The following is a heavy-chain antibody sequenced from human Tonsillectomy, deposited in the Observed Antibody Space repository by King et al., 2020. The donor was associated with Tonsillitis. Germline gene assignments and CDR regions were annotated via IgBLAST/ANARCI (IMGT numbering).Heavy chain of an antibody. J-gene: IGHJ4*02. CDR1: GFTFDDYA. CDR2: ISWDGGST. CDR3: GKDICSTPSCYVDY. D-gene: IGHD2-2*01. V-gene: IGHV3-43D*03. Sequence: VQLVESGGVVVQPGGSLRLSCAASGFTFDDYAMHWVRQPPGKGLEWVSVISWDGGSTYYADSVKGRLTISRDNSKDSLYLQMNSLRAEDTALYYCGKDICSTPSCYVDYWGQGTLVTVSS.